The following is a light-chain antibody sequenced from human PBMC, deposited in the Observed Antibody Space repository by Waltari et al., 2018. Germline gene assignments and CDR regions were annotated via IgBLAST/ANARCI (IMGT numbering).Light chain of an antibody. CDR2: AAN. V-gene: IGKV1-12*02. J-gene: IGKJ3*01. CDR1: QGISYW. Sequence: DIQMTQPPSSVSASIGDRVTITCRASQGISYWLAWYQQKQVKAPKLLIYAANSLHNGVPSRFSGSGSGTEFTLTISSLQPEDFATYYCQQTNSFTFGPGTKVAIK. CDR3: QQTNSFT.